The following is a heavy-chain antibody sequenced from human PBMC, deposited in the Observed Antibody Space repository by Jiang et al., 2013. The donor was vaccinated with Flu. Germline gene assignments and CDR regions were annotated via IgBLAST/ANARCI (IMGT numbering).Heavy chain of an antibody. J-gene: IGHJ6*04. V-gene: IGHV1-18*01. CDR1: GYTFTSYG. CDR3: AREYVEHYADFWSGYYPSDYYYGTDV. CDR2: ISAYNGNT. Sequence: GAEVKKPGASVKVSCKASGYTFTSYGISWVRQAPGQGLEWMGWISAYNGNTNYAQKLQGRVTMTTDTSTSTAYMELRSLRSDDTAVYYCAREYVEHYADFWSGYYPSDYYYGTDVWA. D-gene: IGHD3-3*01.